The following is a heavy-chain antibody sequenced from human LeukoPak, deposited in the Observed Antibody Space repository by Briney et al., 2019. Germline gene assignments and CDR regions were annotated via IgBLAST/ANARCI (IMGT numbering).Heavy chain of an antibody. J-gene: IGHJ4*02. CDR1: GFTFSRHW. D-gene: IGHD2-2*01. CDR2: INSDASDT. V-gene: IGHV3-74*01. Sequence: GGSLRLSCAASGFTFSRHWMHWVRQAPGKGLVWISRINSDASDTNYADFVKGRFTISRDNAKNTVYLQINSLRDEDTAVYYCARICSSTDCLIPDWGQGALVTVSS. CDR3: ARICSSTDCLIPD.